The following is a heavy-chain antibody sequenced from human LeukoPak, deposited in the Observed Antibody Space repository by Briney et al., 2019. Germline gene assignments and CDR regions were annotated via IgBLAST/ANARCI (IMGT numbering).Heavy chain of an antibody. CDR3: ANLTH. Sequence: GGPLRLPCVATDFRFSNYRMLCVRHAPGKGLEWVSYITRTGNIVYYADSVKGRFTISRDIAKDSRFLQMDSLRDEDTAVYYCANLTHWGQGILVTVSS. CDR2: ITRTGNIV. V-gene: IGHV3-48*02. CDR1: DFRFSNYR. J-gene: IGHJ4*02. D-gene: IGHD2-21*02.